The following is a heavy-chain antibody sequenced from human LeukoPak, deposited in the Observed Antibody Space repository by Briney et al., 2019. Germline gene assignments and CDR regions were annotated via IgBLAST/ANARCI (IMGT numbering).Heavy chain of an antibody. V-gene: IGHV3-15*01. Sequence: GGSLRLSCAASGFTFSNAWMSWVRQAPGKGLEWVGRIKSKTDGGTTDYAAPVKGRFTISRDNSKNTLYLQMGSLRAEDMAVYYCARAETRYYYDLRAFDIWGQGTMVTVSS. CDR3: ARAETRYYYDLRAFDI. CDR1: GFTFSNAW. J-gene: IGHJ3*02. CDR2: IKSKTDGGTT. D-gene: IGHD3-22*01.